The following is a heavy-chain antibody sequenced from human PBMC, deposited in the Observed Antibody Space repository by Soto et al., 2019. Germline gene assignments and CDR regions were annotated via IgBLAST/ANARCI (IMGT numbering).Heavy chain of an antibody. J-gene: IGHJ4*02. Sequence: SETLSLTCTVSGGSITSGDHSWSWIRQPPGKGLEWIGYIYYSGSTYYNPSLKSRVTISVDTSKNQFSLKLSSVTAADTAVYYCARCYSFGDYYFDYWGQGTLVTVSS. CDR3: ARCYSFGDYYFDY. V-gene: IGHV4-30-4*01. CDR1: GGSITSGDHS. CDR2: IYYSGST. D-gene: IGHD2-21*02.